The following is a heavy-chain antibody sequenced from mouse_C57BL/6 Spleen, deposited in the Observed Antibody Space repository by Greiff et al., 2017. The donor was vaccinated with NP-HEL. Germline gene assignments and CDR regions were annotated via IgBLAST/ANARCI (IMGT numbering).Heavy chain of an antibody. CDR2: ISSGGSYT. D-gene: IGHD2-5*01. J-gene: IGHJ4*01. V-gene: IGHV5-6*01. CDR3: ARLSTIVTYYAMDY. CDR1: GFTFSSYG. Sequence: EVKVVESGGDLVKPGGSLKLSCAASGFTFSSYGMSWVRQTPDKRLEWVATISSGGSYTYYPDSVKGRFTISRDNAKNTLYLQMSSLKSEDTAMYYCARLSTIVTYYAMDYWGQGTSVTVSS.